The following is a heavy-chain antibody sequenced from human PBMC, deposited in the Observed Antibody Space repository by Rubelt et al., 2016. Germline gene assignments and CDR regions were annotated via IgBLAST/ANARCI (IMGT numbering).Heavy chain of an antibody. Sequence: GGSLRLSCAASGFTLSTYSMTWVRQVPGKGLEWVANLNEDGNDKFYVDYVKGRFTISRDNAKNSLVLQMNSLRADDTAVYYCATGSYYRFDNWGQGTLVTVSS. V-gene: IGHV3-7*01. CDR3: ATGSYYRFDN. CDR2: LNEDGNDK. D-gene: IGHD3-10*01. J-gene: IGHJ4*02. CDR1: GFTLSTYS.